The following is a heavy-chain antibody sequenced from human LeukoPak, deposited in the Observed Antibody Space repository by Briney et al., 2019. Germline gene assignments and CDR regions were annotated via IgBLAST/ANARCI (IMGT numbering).Heavy chain of an antibody. CDR1: GFTFSSYA. V-gene: IGHV3-30*04. D-gene: IGHD6-19*01. J-gene: IGHJ3*02. CDR2: ISYDGSNK. CDR3: ARDPSARIAVAGVGGAFDI. Sequence: SGGSLRLSCAASGFTFSSYAMHWVRQAPGKGLEWVAVISYDGSNKYYADSVKGRFTISRDNSKNTLYLQMNSLRAEDTAVYYCARDPSARIAVAGVGGAFDIWGQGTMVTVSS.